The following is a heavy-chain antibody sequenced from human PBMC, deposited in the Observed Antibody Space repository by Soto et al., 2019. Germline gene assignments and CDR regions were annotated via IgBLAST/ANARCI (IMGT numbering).Heavy chain of an antibody. CDR2: IIPIYASQ. V-gene: IGHV1-69*06. J-gene: IGHJ4*02. D-gene: IGHD3-9*01. Sequence: QVQLVQSGAEVKKPGSSVKVSCKASGGTFSSNAISWVRQAPGQGLEWMGGIIPIYASQNYAKNFQGRVTVTAYKATSTACLELSRLKFADSAIYYCAVTVTGSRLPIAHWVRGTLVIFSS. CDR3: AVTVTGSRLPIAH. CDR1: GGTFSSNA.